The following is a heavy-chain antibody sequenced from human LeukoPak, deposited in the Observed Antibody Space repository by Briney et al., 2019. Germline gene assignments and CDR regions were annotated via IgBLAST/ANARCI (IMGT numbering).Heavy chain of an antibody. D-gene: IGHD3-9*01. Sequence: GESLKISCKGSGYSFTSYWIGWVRQLPGKGLEWMGIIYPGDSDTRYSPSFQGQVTISADKSISTAYLQWSRLKASDTAMYYCARRGSDILTGYTPRGDWLDPWGQGTLVTVSS. CDR3: ARRGSDILTGYTPRGDWLDP. J-gene: IGHJ5*02. CDR2: IYPGDSDT. CDR1: GYSFTSYW. V-gene: IGHV5-51*01.